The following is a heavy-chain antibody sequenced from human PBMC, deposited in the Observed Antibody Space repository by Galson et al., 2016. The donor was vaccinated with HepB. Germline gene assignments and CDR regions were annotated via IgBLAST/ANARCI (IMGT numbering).Heavy chain of an antibody. CDR1: GFTFSSYA. V-gene: IGHV3-30*04. J-gene: IGHJ3*01. CDR3: ARGDGRGRTFDV. D-gene: IGHD3-16*01. Sequence: SLRLSCAASGFTFSSYAMYWVRQAPGKGLEWVAIISYDGSDKYYGDYVKGRCTISRDNSKNTLYLQRNSLRTEDTAVYYCARGDGRGRTFDVWGQGTMVTVSS. CDR2: ISYDGSDK.